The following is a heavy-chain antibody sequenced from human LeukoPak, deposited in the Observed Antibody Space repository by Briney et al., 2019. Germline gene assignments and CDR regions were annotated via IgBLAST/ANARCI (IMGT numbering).Heavy chain of an antibody. CDR3: ATWVGSSSWYGDHAFDI. D-gene: IGHD6-13*01. J-gene: IGHJ3*02. V-gene: IGHV3-33*01. CDR2: IWYDGSNK. CDR1: GFTFSSYG. Sequence: GGSLRLSCAASGFTFSSYGMHWVRQAPGKGLEWVAVIWYDGSNKYYADSVKGRFTISRDNSKNTLYLQMNSLSAEDTAVYYRATWVGSSSWYGDHAFDIWGQGTMVTVSS.